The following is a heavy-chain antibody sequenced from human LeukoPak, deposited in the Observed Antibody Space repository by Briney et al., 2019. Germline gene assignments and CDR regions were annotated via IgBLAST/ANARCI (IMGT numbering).Heavy chain of an antibody. V-gene: IGHV7-4-1*02. D-gene: IGHD6-13*01. CDR2: INTNTGNP. CDR3: ARDGEVGSYSSSWYHFDY. CDR1: GHTFTSYA. J-gene: IGHJ4*02. Sequence: ASVKVSCKASGHTFTSYAMNWVRQAPGQGLEWMGWINTNTGNPTYAQGFTGRFVFSLDTSVSTAYLQISSLKAEDTAVYYCARDGEVGSYSSSWYHFDYWGQGTLVTVSS.